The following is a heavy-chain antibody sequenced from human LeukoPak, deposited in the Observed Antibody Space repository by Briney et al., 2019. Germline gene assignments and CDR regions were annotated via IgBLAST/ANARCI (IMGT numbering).Heavy chain of an antibody. V-gene: IGHV1-2*02. Sequence: ASVKVSCKASGYIFTSYGISWVRQAAGQGREGMGWINPNSGGTDYAQKLQGRVTNTRNTSISTNYMALSRPRSDYTAVYYCARDRVGIAAATPLNDNWGQGTLVTVSS. CDR1: GYIFTSYG. D-gene: IGHD6-13*01. J-gene: IGHJ4*02. CDR2: INPNSGGT. CDR3: ARDRVGIAAATPLNDN.